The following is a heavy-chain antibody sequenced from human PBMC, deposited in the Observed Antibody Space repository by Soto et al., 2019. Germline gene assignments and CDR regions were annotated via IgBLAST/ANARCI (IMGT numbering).Heavy chain of an antibody. Sequence: SETLSLTCTVSGGSISSSSYYWGWIRQPPGKGLEWIGSIYYSGSTYYNPSLKSRVTISVDTPKNQFSLKLSSVTAADTAVYYCAGQFQLALQGAFDIWGQGTMVTVSS. V-gene: IGHV4-39*01. CDR1: GGSISSSSYY. CDR2: IYYSGST. D-gene: IGHD1-7*01. J-gene: IGHJ3*02. CDR3: AGQFQLALQGAFDI.